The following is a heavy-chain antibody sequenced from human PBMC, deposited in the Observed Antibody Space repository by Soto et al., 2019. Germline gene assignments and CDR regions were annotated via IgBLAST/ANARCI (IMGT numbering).Heavy chain of an antibody. V-gene: IGHV1-69*13. CDR2: IIPIFGTA. CDR1: GGTFSSYA. J-gene: IGHJ5*02. CDR3: ARSLVPGPDYVGSYNWFDP. D-gene: IGHD4-17*01. Sequence: SVKVSCKASGGTFSSYAISWVRQAPGQGLEWMGGIIPIFGTANYAQKFQGRVTITADESTSTAYMELSSLRSEDTAVYYCARSLVPGPDYVGSYNWFDPWGQGTLVTVSS.